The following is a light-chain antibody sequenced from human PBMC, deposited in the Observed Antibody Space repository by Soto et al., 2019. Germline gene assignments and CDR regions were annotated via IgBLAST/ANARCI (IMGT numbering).Light chain of an antibody. J-gene: IGKJ3*01. CDR2: AAS. CDR3: QQLNSYLFT. Sequence: DLPLTQSPSFLSTSVGDRVTITCRASQGISNYLAWYQQKPGKAPKLLIYAASTLQSGVPSRFSGSGSGTEFTLTISSLQPEDFATYYCQQLNSYLFTFGPGTKVDIK. CDR1: QGISNY. V-gene: IGKV1-9*01.